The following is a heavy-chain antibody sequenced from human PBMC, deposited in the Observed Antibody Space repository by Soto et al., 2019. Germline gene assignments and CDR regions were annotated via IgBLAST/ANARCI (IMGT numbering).Heavy chain of an antibody. J-gene: IGHJ4*02. CDR3: AKDRQPDGRWPFDH. D-gene: IGHD2-2*01. Sequence: EVLLLESGGGLVQSGGSLRLTCAASGFPFRTYTRGWVRRPLGVGREWVSGIIQSGETFYADSVKGRFTISRDNSNNMLYLQIHSLRVDDTAVYYCAKDRQPDGRWPFDHWGQGTLVTVSS. CDR2: IIQSGET. V-gene: IGHV3-23*01. CDR1: GFPFRTYT.